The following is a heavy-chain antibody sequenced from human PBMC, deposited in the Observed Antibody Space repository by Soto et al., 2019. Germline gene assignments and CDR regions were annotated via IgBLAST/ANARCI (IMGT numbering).Heavy chain of an antibody. CDR1: GGSISSYY. CDR3: ARGQIAAAYWFDP. D-gene: IGHD6-13*01. Sequence: SETLSLTCTVSGGSISSYYWSWIRQPPGKGLEWIGYIYYSGSTNYNPSLKSRVTISVDTSKNQFSLKLSSVTAADTAVYYCARGQIAAAYWFDPWGQGILVTVSS. J-gene: IGHJ5*02. V-gene: IGHV4-59*01. CDR2: IYYSGST.